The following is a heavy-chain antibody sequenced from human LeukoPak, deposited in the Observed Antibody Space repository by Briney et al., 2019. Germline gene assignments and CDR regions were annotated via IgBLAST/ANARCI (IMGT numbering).Heavy chain of an antibody. V-gene: IGHV3-74*01. Sequence: PGGSLRLSCAASGFAFSTYWMHWVRQAPGKGLVWVSRINSDGTSTSYADSVKGRFTISRDNAKNTLYLQMNSLSAEDTAVYYCARDPPEWEPPREYWGQGTLVTVSS. D-gene: IGHD1-26*01. CDR2: INSDGTST. J-gene: IGHJ4*02. CDR3: ARDPPEWEPPREY. CDR1: GFAFSTYW.